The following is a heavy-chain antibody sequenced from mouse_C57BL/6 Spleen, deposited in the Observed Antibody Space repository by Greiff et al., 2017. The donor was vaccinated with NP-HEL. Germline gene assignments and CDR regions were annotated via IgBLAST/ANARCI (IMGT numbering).Heavy chain of an antibody. V-gene: IGHV1-80*01. CDR2: IYPGDGDT. CDR3: ARVSYYGSSYYAMDY. CDR1: GYAFSSYW. D-gene: IGHD1-1*01. Sequence: VQLQQSGAELVKPGASVKISCKASGYAFSSYWMNWVKQRPGKGLEWIGQIYPGDGDTNYNGKFKGKATLTADKSSSTAYMQLSSLTSEDSAVYFCARVSYYGSSYYAMDYWGQGTSVTVSS. J-gene: IGHJ4*01.